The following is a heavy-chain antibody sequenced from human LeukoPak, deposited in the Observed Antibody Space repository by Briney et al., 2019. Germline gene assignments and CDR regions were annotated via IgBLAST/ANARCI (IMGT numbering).Heavy chain of an antibody. CDR2: IYNGVPT. D-gene: IGHD6-19*01. V-gene: IGHV4-4*09. Sequence: SETLSLTCTTSGVSISRFYWSWVRQPPGKGLEWIGNIYNGVPTFFNPSLKSRVTISVDTPKRQFSLQRASVTAADTAVYYCVQTTGWPGFDYWGQGILVTVSS. CDR3: VQTTGWPGFDY. CDR1: GVSISRFY. J-gene: IGHJ4*02.